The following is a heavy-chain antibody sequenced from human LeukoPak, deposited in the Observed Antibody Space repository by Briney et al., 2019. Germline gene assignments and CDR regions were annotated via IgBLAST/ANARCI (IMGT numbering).Heavy chain of an antibody. J-gene: IGHJ3*01. Sequence: SETLSLTCTVSGASISSGDYYWSWIRQPPGKGLEWIGNIYYSGSTYYNPSLPSLKSRLTISVDTSKNQFSLRLTSVTAADTAVYYCAREQYLAYDVFGFWGQGTMVTVSS. CDR1: GASISSGDYY. V-gene: IGHV4-30-4*01. D-gene: IGHD4-11*01. CDR2: IYYSGST. CDR3: AREQYLAYDVFGF.